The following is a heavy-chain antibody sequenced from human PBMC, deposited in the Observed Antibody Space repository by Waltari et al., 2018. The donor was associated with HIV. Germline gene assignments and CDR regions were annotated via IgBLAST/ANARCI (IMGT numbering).Heavy chain of an antibody. CDR3: AKREDGYNAFDY. J-gene: IGHJ4*02. CDR2: ISYSGATT. D-gene: IGHD5-12*01. Sequence: EVQLLESGGGLVQPGGSLRLSCAASGFTFSSFAGSWVRQAPGKGLEWVSSISYSGATTHYADSVKGRFTISRDNSNNTLYLQMNSLRAEDTAVYYCAKREDGYNAFDYWGQGTLVTVSS. V-gene: IGHV3-23*01. CDR1: GFTFSSFA.